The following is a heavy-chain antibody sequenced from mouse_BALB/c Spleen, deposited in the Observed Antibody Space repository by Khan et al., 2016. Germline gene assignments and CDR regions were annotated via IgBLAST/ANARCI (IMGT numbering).Heavy chain of an antibody. CDR2: IWSGGST. CDR1: GFSLTSYG. J-gene: IGHJ4*01. CDR3: ARNGNYLSLHYYAMDY. V-gene: IGHV2-2*02. Sequence: QVQLKQSGPGLVQPSQSLSITCTVSGFSLTSYGVHWVRQSPGKGLEWLGVIWSGGSTDYNAAFISRLSISKDNSKSQVFFKMNSLQANDTAIYYCARNGNYLSLHYYAMDYWGQGTSVTVSS. D-gene: IGHD2-1*01.